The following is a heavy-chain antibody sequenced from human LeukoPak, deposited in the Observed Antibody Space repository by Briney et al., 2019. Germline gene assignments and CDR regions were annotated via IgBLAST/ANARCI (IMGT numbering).Heavy chain of an antibody. CDR1: GFTFSTYN. Sequence: GGSLRLSCAASGFTFSTYNMSWVRQAPGEGLKWLSYISHDSVTEYYGDSVRGRFTISRDNANNSLYLQMDSLRVEDTAVYYCASRSGLGAFDIWGQGTMVIVSP. J-gene: IGHJ3*02. CDR2: ISHDSVTE. V-gene: IGHV3-48*01. D-gene: IGHD6-19*01. CDR3: ASRSGLGAFDI.